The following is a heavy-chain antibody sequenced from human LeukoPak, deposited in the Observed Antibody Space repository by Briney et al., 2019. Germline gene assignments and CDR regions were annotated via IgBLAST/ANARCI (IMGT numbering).Heavy chain of an antibody. CDR3: AKLRGSVATLGYAADY. D-gene: IGHD5-12*01. CDR1: GFTFASYA. CDR2: VSANGVSS. J-gene: IGHJ4*02. V-gene: IGHV3-23*01. Sequence: GGSLRLSCAASGFTFASYAMTWVRQAPGKGLEWVSAVSANGVSSYYADSVKGRFTISRDNSNNTLFLQVNSLRGEDTALYYCAKLRGSVATLGYAADYWGQGTLVTVSS.